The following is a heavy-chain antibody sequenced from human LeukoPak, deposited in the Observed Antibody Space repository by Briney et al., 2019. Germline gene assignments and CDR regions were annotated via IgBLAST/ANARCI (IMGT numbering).Heavy chain of an antibody. D-gene: IGHD5-24*01. CDR3: AKDQMATIHY. V-gene: IGHV3-23*01. CDR2: ISGSGGST. Sequence: GGSLRLSCAASGFTFSNAWMSWVRQAPGKGLEWVSAISGSGGSTYYADSVKGRFTISRDNSKNTLYLQMNSLRAEDTAVYYCAKDQMATIHYWGQGTLVTVSS. CDR1: GFTFSNAW. J-gene: IGHJ4*02.